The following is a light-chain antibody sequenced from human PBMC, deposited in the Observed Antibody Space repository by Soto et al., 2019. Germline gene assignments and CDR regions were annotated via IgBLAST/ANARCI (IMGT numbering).Light chain of an antibody. CDR2: GAS. J-gene: IGKJ5*01. CDR1: QSVGSSY. V-gene: IGKV3-20*01. Sequence: EIVLTQSPGTLSLSPGERATISCRASQSVGSSYLAWYQQKPGQAPRLLIYGASSRATGIPDRFSGSGSGTDFTLIISLLECGDFAVYYCQQYGSSPRITFGQGTRLEIK. CDR3: QQYGSSPRIT.